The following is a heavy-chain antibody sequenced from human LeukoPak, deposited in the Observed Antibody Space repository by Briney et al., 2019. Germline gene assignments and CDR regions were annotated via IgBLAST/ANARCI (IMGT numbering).Heavy chain of an antibody. Sequence: PSETLSLTCAVYGGSFSGYYWSWIRQPPGKGLEWIGEINHSGSTNYNPFLKSRVTISVDTSKNQFSLKLSSVTAADTAVYYCARGLHDRKRYFDLWGRGTLVTVSS. J-gene: IGHJ2*01. D-gene: IGHD3-22*01. V-gene: IGHV4-34*01. CDR1: GGSFSGYY. CDR2: INHSGST. CDR3: ARGLHDRKRYFDL.